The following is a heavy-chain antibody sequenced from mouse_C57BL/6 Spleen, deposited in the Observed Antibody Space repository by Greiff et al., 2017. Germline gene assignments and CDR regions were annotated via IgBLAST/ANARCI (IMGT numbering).Heavy chain of an antibody. CDR2: IDPSDSYT. D-gene: IGHD2-2*01. J-gene: IGHJ1*03. V-gene: IGHV1-50*01. Sequence: QVQLQQPGAELVKPGASVKLSCKASGYTFTSYWMQWVKQRPGQGLEWIGEIDPSDSYTNYNQKFKGKATLTVDTSSSTAYMQLSSLTSEDSAVYYGARSTMGTTGYLDVWGTGTTVTVSS. CDR3: ARSTMGTTGYLDV. CDR1: GYTFTSYW.